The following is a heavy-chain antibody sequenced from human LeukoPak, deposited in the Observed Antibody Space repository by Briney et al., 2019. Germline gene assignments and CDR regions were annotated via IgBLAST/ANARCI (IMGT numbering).Heavy chain of an antibody. V-gene: IGHV3-21*01. J-gene: IGHJ6*03. Sequence: GGSLRLSCAASGFTFSSYAMSWVGQAPGKGLEWVSSISSRSSYIYYADSVKGRFTISRDNAKNSLYLQMNSLRAEDTAVYYCARAYCSGGSCYSPYYYMDVWGKGTTVTVSS. CDR1: GFTFSSYA. D-gene: IGHD2-15*01. CDR2: ISSRSSYI. CDR3: ARAYCSGGSCYSPYYYMDV.